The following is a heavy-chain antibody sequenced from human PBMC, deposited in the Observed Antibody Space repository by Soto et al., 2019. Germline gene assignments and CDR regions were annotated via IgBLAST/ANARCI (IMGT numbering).Heavy chain of an antibody. CDR3: AKLPEYYYDSSGYYPPDY. CDR1: GFTFSSYA. Sequence: GALRLSCAASGFTFSSYAMSWVRQAPGKGLEWVSAISGSGGSTYYADSVKGRCTISRDHSKNTLYLQMNSLRAEDTAVYYCAKLPEYYYDSSGYYPPDYSGQRTRVIVSS. CDR2: ISGSGGST. D-gene: IGHD3-22*01. J-gene: IGHJ4*02. V-gene: IGHV3-23*01.